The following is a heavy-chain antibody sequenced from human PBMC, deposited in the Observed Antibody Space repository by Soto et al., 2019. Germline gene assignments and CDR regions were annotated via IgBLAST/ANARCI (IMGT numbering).Heavy chain of an antibody. V-gene: IGHV3-30-3*01. CDR2: ISYDGSNK. CDR1: GFTFSSYA. J-gene: IGHJ4*02. D-gene: IGHD1-20*01. Sequence: VGSLRLSCAASGFTFSSYAMHWVRQAPGKGLEWVAVISYDGSNKYYADSVKGRFTISRDNSKNTLYLQMNSLRAEDTAVYYCARGGTLGITAKGTGLFDYWGQGTLLTVSS. CDR3: ARGGTLGITAKGTGLFDY.